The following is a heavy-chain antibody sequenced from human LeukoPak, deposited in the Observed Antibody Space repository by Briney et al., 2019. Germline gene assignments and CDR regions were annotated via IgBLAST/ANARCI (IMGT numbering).Heavy chain of an antibody. CDR2: ISSSSSYI. J-gene: IGHJ4*02. D-gene: IGHD6-13*01. V-gene: IGHV3-21*01. Sequence: GGFLRLSCAASGFTFSSYSMNWVRQAPGKGLEWVSSISSSSSYIYYADSVKGRFTISRDNAKNSLYLQMNSLRAEDTAVYYCARIDSSSWYAYWGQGTLVTVSS. CDR3: ARIDSSSWYAY. CDR1: GFTFSSYS.